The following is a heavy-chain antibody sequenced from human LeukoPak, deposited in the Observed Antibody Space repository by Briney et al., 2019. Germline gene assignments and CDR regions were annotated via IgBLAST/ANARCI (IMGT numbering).Heavy chain of an antibody. CDR2: INPNTGDT. CDR3: ASYPRYSSSPPFDY. V-gene: IGHV1-2*02. CDR1: GYTFTGYY. D-gene: IGHD2-21*01. Sequence: ASVKVSCKASGYTFTGYYMHWVRQAPGQGLEWMGWINPNTGDTNYAQNFQGRVSMTRDTSVSTAYMELSSLRSDDTAVYCCASYPRYSSSPPFDYWGQGTLVTVSS. J-gene: IGHJ4*02.